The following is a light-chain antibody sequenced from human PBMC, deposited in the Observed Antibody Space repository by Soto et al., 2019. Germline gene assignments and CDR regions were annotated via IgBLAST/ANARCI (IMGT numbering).Light chain of an antibody. V-gene: IGKV1-5*03. J-gene: IGKJ1*01. CDR3: QHYNSYSAA. Sequence: DIQMTQSPSTLSGSVGDRVTITCRASQTISSWLAWYQQKPGKAPKLLIYKASTLKSGVPSRFSGNGSGTEFTLTISSLQPDDFATYDCQHYNSYSAAFGQGTKVELK. CDR1: QTISSW. CDR2: KAS.